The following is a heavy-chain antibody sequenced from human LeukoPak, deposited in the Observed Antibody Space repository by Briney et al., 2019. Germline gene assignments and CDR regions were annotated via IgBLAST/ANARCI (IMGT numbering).Heavy chain of an antibody. Sequence: GGSLRLSCAASGFTFSSHWMSWVRQAPGKGLEWVANINQDGSEKYYVDSVKGRFTLSRDNAKNSLSLQMNSLRAEDTAVYYCARVTSGLDYWGQGTLVTVSS. CDR1: GFTFSSHW. CDR3: ARVTSGLDY. V-gene: IGHV3-7*01. J-gene: IGHJ4*02. CDR2: INQDGSEK.